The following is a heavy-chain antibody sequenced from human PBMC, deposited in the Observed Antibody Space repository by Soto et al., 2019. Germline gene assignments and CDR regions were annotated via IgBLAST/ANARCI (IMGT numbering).Heavy chain of an antibody. V-gene: IGHV3-30*03. CDR2: ISNDGSNK. D-gene: IGHD5-18*01. CDR1: GFSFSTYG. CDR3: ARDLGYGLFDY. J-gene: IGHJ4*02. Sequence: HPGGSLRLSCAASGFSFSTYGMHWVRQAPGKGLEWVAFISNDGSNKYYADSVKGRFTISRDNSKNTLYLQMNSLRAEDTAVYYCARDLGYGLFDYWGQGTLVTVSS.